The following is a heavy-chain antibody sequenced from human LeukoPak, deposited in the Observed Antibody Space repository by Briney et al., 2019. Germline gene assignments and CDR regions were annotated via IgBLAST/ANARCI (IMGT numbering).Heavy chain of an antibody. CDR2: ISAYNGNT. V-gene: IGHV1-18*01. CDR3: ARVSMVRGYNWFDP. Sequence: GASVKVSCKASGYTFTSYGISWVRQAPGQGLEWMGWISAYNGNTNYAQKLQGRVTMTTDTSTSTAYMELRSLRSDDTAVYYCARVSMVRGYNWFDPWGQGTLVTVSS. D-gene: IGHD3-10*01. J-gene: IGHJ5*02. CDR1: GYTFTSYG.